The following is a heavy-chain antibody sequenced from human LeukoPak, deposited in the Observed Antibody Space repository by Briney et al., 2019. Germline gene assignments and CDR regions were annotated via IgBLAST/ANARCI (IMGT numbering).Heavy chain of an antibody. D-gene: IGHD3-22*01. CDR2: INPNSGGT. CDR1: GYTFTGYY. Sequence: VASVKVSCKASGYTFTGYYMHWVRQAPGQGLEWMGWINPNSGGTNYAQKFQGRVTMTRDTSISTAYMELSRLRSDDTAVYYCARGEYYYDSSGYDYWGQGTLVTVSS. CDR3: ARGEYYYDSSGYDY. J-gene: IGHJ4*02. V-gene: IGHV1-2*02.